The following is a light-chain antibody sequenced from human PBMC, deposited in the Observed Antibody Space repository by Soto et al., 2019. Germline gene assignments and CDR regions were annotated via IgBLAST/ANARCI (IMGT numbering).Light chain of an antibody. CDR3: QSYDATNQV. CDR2: DDN. J-gene: IGLJ3*02. Sequence: FMLTQPHSVSESPGKTVTISCTRSSGSIASNYVQWYQQRPGSSPTTVIYDDNQRPSGVPDRFSGSIDSSSNSPSLTISGLETEDEADYYCQSYDATNQVFGGGTKLTVL. CDR1: SGSIASNY. V-gene: IGLV6-57*01.